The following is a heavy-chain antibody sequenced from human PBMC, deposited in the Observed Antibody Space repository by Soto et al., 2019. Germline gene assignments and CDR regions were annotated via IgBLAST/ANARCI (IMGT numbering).Heavy chain of an antibody. Sequence: LRLSCAASGFTFSSYAMLWVRQAPGKGLEWVAVISYDGSNKYYADSVKGRFTISRDNSKNTLYLQMNSLRAEDTAVYYCARDGTDHDAFDIWGQGTMVTVSS. V-gene: IGHV3-30-3*01. J-gene: IGHJ3*02. CDR1: GFTFSSYA. CDR2: ISYDGSNK. CDR3: ARDGTDHDAFDI. D-gene: IGHD6-13*01.